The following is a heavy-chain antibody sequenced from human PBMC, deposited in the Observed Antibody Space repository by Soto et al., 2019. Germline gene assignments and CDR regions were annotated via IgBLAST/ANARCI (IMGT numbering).Heavy chain of an antibody. D-gene: IGHD1-20*01. Sequence: ASVKVSCKASGYTFTSYCMHWVRQAPGQGLEWMGIINPSGGSTSYAQKFQGRVTMTRDTSTSTVYMELSSLRSEDTAVYYCARVITGTTQFDPWGQGTLVTVSS. J-gene: IGHJ5*02. CDR1: GYTFTSYC. V-gene: IGHV1-46*01. CDR2: INPSGGST. CDR3: ARVITGTTQFDP.